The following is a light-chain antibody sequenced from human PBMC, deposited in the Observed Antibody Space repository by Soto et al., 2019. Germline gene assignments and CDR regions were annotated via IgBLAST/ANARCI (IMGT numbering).Light chain of an antibody. CDR3: QHYDNLPYT. CDR1: HDIKNY. Sequence: DIQMTQSPSSLSASVGDRVTITCQASHDIKNYLNWYQQKPGRAPKLLIYDASYLEIGVPSRVSGDGGAPYFSLTISSLQPEDVATYCCQHYDNLPYTFGQGTKLEIK. CDR2: DAS. V-gene: IGKV1-33*01. J-gene: IGKJ2*01.